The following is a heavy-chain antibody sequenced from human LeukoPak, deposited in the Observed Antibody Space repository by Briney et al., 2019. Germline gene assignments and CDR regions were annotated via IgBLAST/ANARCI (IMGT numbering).Heavy chain of an antibody. CDR2: IIPIFGTA. Sequence: SVKVSCKASGGTFSSYAISWVRQAPGQGLEWMGGIIPIFGTANYAQKFQGRVTITTDESTSTAYMELSSLRSEDTAVYYCAKEGQPGVADYWAREPWSPSPQ. CDR3: AKEGQPGVADY. V-gene: IGHV1-69*05. D-gene: IGHD1-14*01. J-gene: IGHJ4*02. CDR1: GGTFSSYA.